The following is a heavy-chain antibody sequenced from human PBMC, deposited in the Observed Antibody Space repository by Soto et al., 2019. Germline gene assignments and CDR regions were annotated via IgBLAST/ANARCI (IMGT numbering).Heavy chain of an antibody. D-gene: IGHD2-2*01. Sequence: ASVKVSCKASGYTFTSNDINWVRQAPGQGPDWMGWMNPDNGKTGFAQKFQGRITMTRNTSISTAYMELSSLRSDDTAVYFCARSLCSSTRCGPYFFDSWGQGSLVTVSS. CDR3: ARSLCSSTRCGPYFFDS. CDR1: GYTFTSND. J-gene: IGHJ4*02. V-gene: IGHV1-8*01. CDR2: MNPDNGKT.